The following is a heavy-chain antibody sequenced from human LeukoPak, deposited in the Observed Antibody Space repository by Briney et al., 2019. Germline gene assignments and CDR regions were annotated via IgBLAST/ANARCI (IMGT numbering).Heavy chain of an antibody. CDR3: ARDYWFDP. CDR1: GFTFSSYE. Sequence: GGSLRLSCAASGFTFSSYEMNWVRQAPGKGLEWISYISSAGTTKIYADSVKGRFTISRDNAKNSLYLQMNSLRAEDTAVYYCARDYWFDPWGHGTLVTVSS. J-gene: IGHJ5*02. V-gene: IGHV3-48*03. CDR2: ISSAGTTK.